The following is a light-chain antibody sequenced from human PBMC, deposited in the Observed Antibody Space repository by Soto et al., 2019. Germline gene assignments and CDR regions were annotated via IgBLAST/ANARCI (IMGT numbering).Light chain of an antibody. CDR1: QSVDSN. J-gene: IGKJ4*01. V-gene: IGKV3-15*01. CDR3: HQYNNWPLT. Sequence: EIVMTQSPATLSVSPGDGATLSCRASQSVDSNLAWYQQKPGQAPRLLMYGASTRATGIPARFSGSGSGTEFTLTISSLQSEDFVVYYCHQYNNWPLTFGGGTKVEIK. CDR2: GAS.